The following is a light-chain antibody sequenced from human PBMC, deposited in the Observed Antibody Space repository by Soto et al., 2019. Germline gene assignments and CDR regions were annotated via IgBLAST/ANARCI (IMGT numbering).Light chain of an antibody. CDR3: SSYTTRSTLV. V-gene: IGLV2-14*03. CDR2: DVT. J-gene: IGLJ2*01. Sequence: QSALTQPASVSGSPGQSITISCTGTSSDVGAYNYVSWYQQHPGKAPKLMIYDVTDRPSGVSYRFTGSKSGNTASLTISGIQAEDEADSYCSSYTTRSTLVFGGGTKLTVL. CDR1: SSDVGAYNY.